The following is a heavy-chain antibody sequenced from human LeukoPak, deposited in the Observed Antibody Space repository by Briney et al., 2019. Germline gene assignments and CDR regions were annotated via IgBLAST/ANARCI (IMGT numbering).Heavy chain of an antibody. CDR2: INPNRGST. V-gene: IGHV1-46*01. D-gene: IGHD3-22*01. CDR1: GYTFTSYY. CDR3: ATGGHVRVYDSSAYYGHY. Sequence: ASVKVSCKASGYTFTSYYMYWVRQAPGQGLERMGIINPNRGSTSYAQKFQGRVTMTRDMSTSTVYMELSSLRSEDTAVYYCATGGHVRVYDSSAYYGHYWGQGTLVTVSS. J-gene: IGHJ4*02.